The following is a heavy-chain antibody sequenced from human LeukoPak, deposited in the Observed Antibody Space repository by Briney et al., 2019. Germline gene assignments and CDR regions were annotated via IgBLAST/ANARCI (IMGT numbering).Heavy chain of an antibody. V-gene: IGHV5-51*01. CDR3: ARLSSGPFTMIVVPFDY. CDR1: GSIFTSYW. CDR2: IYPGDSDT. Sequence: GASLQIPCEGSGSIFTSYWIGWVRQLPGKGLEWMGIIYPGDSDTRYSPSFQGQVTISADKSISTAYLQWSSLKASDTAMYYCARLSSGPFTMIVVPFDYWGQGTLVTVSS. D-gene: IGHD3-22*01. J-gene: IGHJ4*02.